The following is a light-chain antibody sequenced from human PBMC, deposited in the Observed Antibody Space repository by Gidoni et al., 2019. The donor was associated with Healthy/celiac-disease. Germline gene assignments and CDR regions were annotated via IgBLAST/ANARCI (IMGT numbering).Light chain of an antibody. CDR1: TIGSKS. V-gene: IGLV3-21*03. J-gene: IGLJ2*01. CDR3: QVWDSSSDHCVV. CDR2: DDS. Sequence: SSVLTQHPSVSVAPVKTARITCGGNTIGSKSVHWYQQKPGQAPVLVVYDDSDRPSGIPERFSGSNSGNTATLTISRVEAGDEADYYCQVWDSSSDHCVVFGGGTKLTVL.